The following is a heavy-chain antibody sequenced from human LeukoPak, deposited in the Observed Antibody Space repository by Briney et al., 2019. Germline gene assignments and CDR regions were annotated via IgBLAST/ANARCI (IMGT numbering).Heavy chain of an antibody. Sequence: GGSLRLSCAASGFTFGTYAMHWVRQAPGKGLEWVAVIWYDGSNKYYADSVKGRFTISRDNSKNTLYLQMSSLRPEDTAVYYCAKGAYLRYFEWLWANWGQGTLVTVSS. CDR2: IWYDGSNK. D-gene: IGHD3-9*01. CDR3: AKGAYLRYFEWLWAN. V-gene: IGHV3-30*02. J-gene: IGHJ4*02. CDR1: GFTFGTYA.